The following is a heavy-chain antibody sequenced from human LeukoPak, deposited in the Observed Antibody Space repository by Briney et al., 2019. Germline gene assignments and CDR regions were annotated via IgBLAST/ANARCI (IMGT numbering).Heavy chain of an antibody. CDR2: ISGSGGST. CDR1: GFTFSSYA. D-gene: IGHD3-9*01. CDR3: AKDPTTLFGYFDYFDY. V-gene: IGHV3-23*01. J-gene: IGHJ4*02. Sequence: GGSLRLSCAASGFTFSSYAISWVRQAPGKGLEWVSAISGSGGSTYYADSVKGRFTISRDNSKNTLYLQMNSLRAEDTAVYYCAKDPTTLFGYFDYFDYWGQGNLVTVSS.